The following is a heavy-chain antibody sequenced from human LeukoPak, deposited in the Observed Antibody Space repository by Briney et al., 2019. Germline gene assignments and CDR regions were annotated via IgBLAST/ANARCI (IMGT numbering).Heavy chain of an antibody. Sequence: GGSLRLSCAASGFTFSSQWMSWVRQAPGKGLQWVANIKEDGSEKSYVDSVKGRFTISRDNAKNSLYLQMNSLRAEDTAVYYCARAFSWGQGTLVTVSS. J-gene: IGHJ5*02. V-gene: IGHV3-7*01. CDR1: GFTFSSQW. CDR2: IKEDGSEK. D-gene: IGHD3-16*01. CDR3: ARAFS.